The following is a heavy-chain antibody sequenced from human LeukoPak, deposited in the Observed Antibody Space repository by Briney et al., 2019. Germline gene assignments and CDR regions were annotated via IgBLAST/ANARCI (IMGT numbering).Heavy chain of an antibody. Sequence: GASVKVSCTASGYTFTGYYMHWVRQAPGQGLEWMGWINPNSGGTNYAQKFQGRVTMTRDTSISTAYMELSRLRSDDTAVYYCARVSGPMYYDFWSGLFDPWGQGTLVTVSS. CDR2: INPNSGGT. CDR3: ARVSGPMYYDFWSGLFDP. D-gene: IGHD3-3*01. V-gene: IGHV1-2*02. J-gene: IGHJ5*02. CDR1: GYTFTGYY.